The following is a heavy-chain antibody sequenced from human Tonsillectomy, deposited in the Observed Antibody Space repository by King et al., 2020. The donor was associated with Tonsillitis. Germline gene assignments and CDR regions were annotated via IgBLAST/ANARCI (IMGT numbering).Heavy chain of an antibody. J-gene: IGHJ4*02. CDR3: ARMGPDY. Sequence: QLQESGPRLVKPSETLSLTCTVSGGSIGSSNYYWGWIRQPPGKGLEWIGSIGYSGITYYSPSLTSRFTISFDTSRNQFSLSLRFVTAADTAVYYCARMGPDYWGQGTLVTVSS. CDR1: GGSIGSSNYY. CDR2: IGYSGIT. V-gene: IGHV4-39*01.